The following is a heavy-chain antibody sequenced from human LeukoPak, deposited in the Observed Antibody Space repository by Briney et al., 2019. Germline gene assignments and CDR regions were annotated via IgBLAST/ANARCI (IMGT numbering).Heavy chain of an antibody. V-gene: IGHV3-9*03. D-gene: IGHD3-22*01. Sequence: GGSLRLSCAASGFTFDDYAMHWVRQAPGKGLEWVSGISWNSGSIGYADSVKGRFTISRDNAKNSLYLQMNSLRAEDMALYYCAKSVDYDSSGYTLRGYYFDYWGQGTLVTVSS. CDR2: ISWNSGSI. CDR1: GFTFDDYA. J-gene: IGHJ4*02. CDR3: AKSVDYDSSGYTLRGYYFDY.